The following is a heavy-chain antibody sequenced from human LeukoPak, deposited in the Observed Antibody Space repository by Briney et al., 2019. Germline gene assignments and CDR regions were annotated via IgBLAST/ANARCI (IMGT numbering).Heavy chain of an antibody. Sequence: GGSLRLSCAASGFSFSNYWMHWVRQAPGKGLEWVSSISSSSSYIYYADSVKGRFTISRDNAKNSLYLQMNSLRAEDTAVYYCARDQTLYDYVWGSYRRYYFDYWGQGTLVTVSS. CDR1: GFSFSNYW. D-gene: IGHD3-16*02. V-gene: IGHV3-21*01. CDR3: ARDQTLYDYVWGSYRRYYFDY. CDR2: ISSSSSYI. J-gene: IGHJ4*02.